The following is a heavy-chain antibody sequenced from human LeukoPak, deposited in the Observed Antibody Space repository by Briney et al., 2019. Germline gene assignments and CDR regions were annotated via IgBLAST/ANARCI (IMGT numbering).Heavy chain of an antibody. CDR1: GFTVSSNY. D-gene: IGHD6-13*01. J-gene: IGHJ6*02. CDR3: ASHSSSSSFYYYYYGMDV. CDR2: IYSGGST. V-gene: IGHV3-53*01. Sequence: AGGSLRLSCAASGFTVSSNYMSWVRQAPGKGLEWVSVIYSGGSTYYADSVKGRFTISRDNSKNTLYLQMNSLRAEDTAVYYCASHSSSSSFYYYYYGMDVWGQGTTVTVSS.